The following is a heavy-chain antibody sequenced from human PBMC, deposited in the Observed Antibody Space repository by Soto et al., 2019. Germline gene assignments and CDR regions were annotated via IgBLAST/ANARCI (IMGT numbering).Heavy chain of an antibody. D-gene: IGHD3-10*01. CDR1: GFTFTSYA. CDR3: PRGVMDFDY. J-gene: IGHJ4*02. CDR2: ISHSGDRT. V-gene: IGHV3-23*01. Sequence: GGSLRLSCAASGFTFTSYAMSWVRQAPGKGLEWVSGISHSGDRTYYADSVKGRFTISRDNSKNTLNLQMNSLRAEDTAVYYCPRGVMDFDYWGQGILVTVSS.